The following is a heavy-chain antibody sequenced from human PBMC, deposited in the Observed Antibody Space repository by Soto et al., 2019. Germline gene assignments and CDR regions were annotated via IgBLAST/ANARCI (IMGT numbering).Heavy chain of an antibody. V-gene: IGHV4-39*07. J-gene: IGHJ4*02. CDR3: ARDFAYFDS. D-gene: IGHD3-3*01. Sequence: PSETLSLTCSVSGGSISSSSYYWGWIRQPPGMGLEWIGSIYYSGTTYYNPSLKSRVSISMDTSKNQFSLNLDSVTAADTAVYFCARDFAYFDSWGQGTLVTVS. CDR1: GGSISSSSYY. CDR2: IYYSGTT.